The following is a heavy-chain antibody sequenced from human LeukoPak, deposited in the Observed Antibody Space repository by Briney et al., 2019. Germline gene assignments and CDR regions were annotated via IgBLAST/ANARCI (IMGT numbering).Heavy chain of an antibody. J-gene: IGHJ4*02. D-gene: IGHD2-2*01. V-gene: IGHV3-23*01. Sequence: PGGSLRLSCAASGFTFSGYVMTWVRQPPGKGLEWVSAISGSGGSTYYADSVKGRFTISRDNSKNTLYLQMNSLRAEDTAVYYCAKGSVGACSSTSCSYYFDYWGQGTLVTVSS. CDR1: GFTFSGYV. CDR2: ISGSGGST. CDR3: AKGSVGACSSTSCSYYFDY.